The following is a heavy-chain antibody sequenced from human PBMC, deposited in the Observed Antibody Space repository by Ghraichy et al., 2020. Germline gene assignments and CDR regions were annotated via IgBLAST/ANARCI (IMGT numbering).Heavy chain of an antibody. CDR1: GGSISSGGYY. Sequence: LSPTCTVSGGSISSGGYYWSWIRQHPGKGLEWIGYIYYSGSTYYNPSLKSRVTISVDTSKNQFSLKLSSVTAADTAVYYCACHPCSSTSCHFDYWGQGTLVTVSS. V-gene: IGHV4-31*03. CDR3: ACHPCSSTSCHFDY. D-gene: IGHD2-2*01. CDR2: IYYSGST. J-gene: IGHJ4*02.